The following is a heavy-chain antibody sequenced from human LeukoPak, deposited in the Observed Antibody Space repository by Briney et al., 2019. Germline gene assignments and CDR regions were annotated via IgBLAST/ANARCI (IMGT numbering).Heavy chain of an antibody. J-gene: IGHJ5*02. CDR3: ARDRRQCSSTSCYGGWFDP. CDR1: GGSFSTYY. Sequence: SETLSVTCTVSGGSFSTYYWSWIRQPPGKGLEWIGYIYYSGSSNYNPSLKSRVTISVDTSKNQFSLKLSSVTAADTAVYYCARDRRQCSSTSCYGGWFDPWGQGTLVTVSS. CDR2: IYYSGSS. D-gene: IGHD2-2*01. V-gene: IGHV4-59*01.